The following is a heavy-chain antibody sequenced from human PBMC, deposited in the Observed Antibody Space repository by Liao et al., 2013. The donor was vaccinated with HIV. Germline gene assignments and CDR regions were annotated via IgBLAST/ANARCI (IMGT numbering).Heavy chain of an antibody. V-gene: IGHV4-61*02. Sequence: QVQLQQWGAGLLKPSETLSLACTVSGGSISSSGYYWSWIRQPAGKGLEWIGRIYTSGSTNYNPSLKSRVTMSVDTSKNQFSLKLSSVTAADTAVYYCARGDYRARYWYFDLWGRGTLVTVSS. J-gene: IGHJ2*01. CDR1: GGSISSSGYY. CDR2: IYTSGST. CDR3: ARGDYRARYWYFDL. D-gene: IGHD4-11*01.